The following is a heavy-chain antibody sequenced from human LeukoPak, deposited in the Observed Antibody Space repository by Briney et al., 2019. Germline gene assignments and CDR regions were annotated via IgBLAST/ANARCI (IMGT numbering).Heavy chain of an antibody. V-gene: IGHV3-11*01. CDR2: ISSSGSTI. CDR1: GFTFSDYY. D-gene: IGHD4-17*01. CDR3: AKDHYGAYTGYYFDY. Sequence: GGSLRLSCAASGFTFSDYYMSWIRQAPGKGLEWDSYISSSGSTIYYADSVKGRFTISRDNSKNTLYLQMNSLRAEDTAVYYCAKDHYGAYTGYYFDYWGQGTLVTVSS. J-gene: IGHJ4*02.